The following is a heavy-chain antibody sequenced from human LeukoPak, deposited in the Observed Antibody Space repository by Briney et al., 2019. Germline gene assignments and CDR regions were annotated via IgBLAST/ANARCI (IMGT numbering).Heavy chain of an antibody. CDR1: GGSFGGYY. V-gene: IGHV4-34*01. D-gene: IGHD7-27*01. Sequence: SETLSLTCAVYGGSFGGYYWSWIRQPPGKGLEWIGEINHSGSTNYNPSLKSRVTISVDTSKNQFSLKLSSVTAADTAVYYCARSTGDDAFDIWGQGTMVTVSS. CDR3: ARSTGDDAFDI. J-gene: IGHJ3*02. CDR2: INHSGST.